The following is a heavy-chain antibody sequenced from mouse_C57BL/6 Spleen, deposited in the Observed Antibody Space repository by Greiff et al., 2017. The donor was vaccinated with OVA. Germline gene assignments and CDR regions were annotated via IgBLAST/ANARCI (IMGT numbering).Heavy chain of an antibody. CDR3: TRIYDYDGVYYFDY. D-gene: IGHD2-4*01. CDR2: IRNKANNHAT. V-gene: IGHV6-6*01. CDR1: GFTFSDAW. J-gene: IGHJ2*01. Sequence: GGSMKLSCAASGFTFSDAWMDWVRQSPEKGLEWVAEIRNKANNHATYYAESVKGRFTISRDDSKSSVYLQMNSLRAEDTGIYYCTRIYDYDGVYYFDYWGQGTTLTVSS.